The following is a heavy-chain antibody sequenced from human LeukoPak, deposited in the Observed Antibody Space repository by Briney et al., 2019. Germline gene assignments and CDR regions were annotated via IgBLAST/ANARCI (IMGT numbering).Heavy chain of an antibody. J-gene: IGHJ4*02. CDR2: IIPIVGAT. Sequence: SVKVSCKASGGTFSRLGISWVRQAPGQGLEWMGRIIPIVGATNYAQKFQGRVTFTADKSTSTAYMALSSLRSEDTAVFYCATSEGNPYSTNLDFWGQGTLVTVSS. D-gene: IGHD1-1*01. V-gene: IGHV1-69*04. CDR3: ATSEGNPYSTNLDF. CDR1: GGTFSRLG.